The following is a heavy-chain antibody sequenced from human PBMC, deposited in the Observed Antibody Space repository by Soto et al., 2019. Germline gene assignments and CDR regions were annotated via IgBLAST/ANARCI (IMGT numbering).Heavy chain of an antibody. CDR1: RYS. D-gene: IGHD3-10*01. CDR2: ISSSSSTI. CDR3: SIYGITMHRGVKSCFGP. V-gene: IGHV3-48*01. Sequence: RYSVHWVSKDQGKWLEWVSYISSSSSTIYYADSVKGRFTMSRDNAKNSVYLQMNSLRGEDTAVYYCSIYGITMHRGVKSCFGPCGQGTLVT. J-gene: IGHJ5*02.